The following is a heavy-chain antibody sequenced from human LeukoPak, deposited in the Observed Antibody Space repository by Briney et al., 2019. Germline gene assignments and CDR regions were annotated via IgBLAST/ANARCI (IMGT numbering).Heavy chain of an antibody. CDR2: VKDDGIST. CDR1: GFTFTKFW. J-gene: IGHJ3*02. V-gene: IGHV3-74*01. CDR3: ATGPYAAFEM. Sequence: GGSLRLSSAASGFTFTKFWMHWVRQAPGRGLVWVSRVKDDGISTLYADSVKGRFTISRDNAKNTLYLQMNSLRADDTALYYCATGPYAAFEMWGQGTMVTVSS. D-gene: IGHD2-2*01.